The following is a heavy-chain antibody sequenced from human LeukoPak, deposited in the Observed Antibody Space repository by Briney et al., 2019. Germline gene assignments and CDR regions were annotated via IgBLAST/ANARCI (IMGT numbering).Heavy chain of an antibody. CDR2: INHSGSI. CDR1: GGSFSDNY. CDR3: ARGAVSSSWFWFDA. V-gene: IGHV4-34*01. J-gene: IGHJ5*02. D-gene: IGHD6-13*01. Sequence: SETLSLTCAVYGGSFSDNYWSWIRQSPGKGLEWIGEINHSGSINYNPSLKSRITISVDTSKNQFSLRLSSVTAADTAVYYCARGAVSSSWFWFDAWGQGTLVTVSS.